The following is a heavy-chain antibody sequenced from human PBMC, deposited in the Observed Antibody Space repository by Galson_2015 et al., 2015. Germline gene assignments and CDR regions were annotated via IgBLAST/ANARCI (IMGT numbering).Heavy chain of an antibody. V-gene: IGHV3-23*01. D-gene: IGHD2-21*02. Sequence: SLRLSCAASGFTFSSSAMNWVRQAPGKGLEWVSALSHTGSSIYYADSVQGRFTISRDNSTNTLYLHLNSLRADDTAVYYCAKDRRAVVMSAIDYWGQGTQVTVSS. CDR2: LSHTGSSI. CDR1: GFTFSSSA. CDR3: AKDRRAVVMSAIDY. J-gene: IGHJ4*02.